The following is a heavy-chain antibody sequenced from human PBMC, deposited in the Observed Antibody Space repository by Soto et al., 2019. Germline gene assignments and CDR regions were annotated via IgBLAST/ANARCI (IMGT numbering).Heavy chain of an antibody. J-gene: IGHJ3*01. V-gene: IGHV3-48*01. Sequence: DEHLVQSGGGLGQPGGSLRLSCAGSGFTFKTYGMNWVRRAPGKGLEWIAFISGTGSTTYYADSVQGRFIVSRDNSNNSLHLQVNSLRSDDTAVYYCAREACTLASCYSYIRAFDVWGQGKGVSVSS. D-gene: IGHD2-21*02. CDR1: GFTFKTYG. CDR3: AREACTLASCYSYIRAFDV. CDR2: ISGTGSTT.